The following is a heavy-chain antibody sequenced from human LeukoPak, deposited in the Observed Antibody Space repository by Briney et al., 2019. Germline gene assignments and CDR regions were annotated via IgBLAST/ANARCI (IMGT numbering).Heavy chain of an antibody. V-gene: IGHV1-2*02. J-gene: IGHJ4*01. CDR1: RYTFSDYY. CDR3: ARGGVRTAASSLGY. D-gene: IGHD6-13*01. Sequence: ASVKVSCKASRYTFSDYYLHWVRQATGQGLEWMGWINPNSGGINFAQKFRGRVTMTRDTSITTAYMELTRLKSDDTAVYYCARGGVRTAASSLGYWGQGTLVTVYS. CDR2: INPNSGGI.